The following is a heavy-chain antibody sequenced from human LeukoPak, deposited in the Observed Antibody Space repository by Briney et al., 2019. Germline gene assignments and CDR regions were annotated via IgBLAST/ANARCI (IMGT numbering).Heavy chain of an antibody. Sequence: PSETLSLTCTVSGGSMSSSSYYWGWIRQPPGKGLEWIGSIYHSGNTFYNPSLKSRVTIFVDTPKNQFSLKLSSVTAADTAVYYCARRRPGGPFDYWGQGTLVTVSS. D-gene: IGHD3-16*01. CDR3: ARRRPGGPFDY. CDR2: IYHSGNT. CDR1: GGSMSSSSYY. V-gene: IGHV4-39*01. J-gene: IGHJ4*02.